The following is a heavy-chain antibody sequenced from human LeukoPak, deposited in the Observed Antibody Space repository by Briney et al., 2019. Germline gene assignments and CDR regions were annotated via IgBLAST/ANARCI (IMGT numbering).Heavy chain of an antibody. D-gene: IGHD6-25*01. CDR2: ISGGGGPT. Sequence: GGSLRLSCAASGFTFSNYATSWVRQAPGKGLEWVSAISGGGGPTYYADSVKGRFTMSRDNSKNTVYLQMNSLRGGEPAVYLCAKNSGYSWQYFFDYWGQGTLVTVSS. J-gene: IGHJ4*02. CDR1: GFTFSNYA. V-gene: IGHV3-23*01. CDR3: AKNSGYSWQYFFDY.